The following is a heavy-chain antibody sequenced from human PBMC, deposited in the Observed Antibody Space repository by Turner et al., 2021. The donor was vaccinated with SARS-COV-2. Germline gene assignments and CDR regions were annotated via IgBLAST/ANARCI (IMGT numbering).Heavy chain of an antibody. D-gene: IGHD3-10*01. CDR1: GVTVSSNY. CDR2: IYSGGST. J-gene: IGHJ6*02. CDR3: ARGGHYYYGLDV. Sequence: EVQLVESGGVLIQPGGSLRLSCAASGVTVSSNYMSWVRQAPGKGLEWVSVIYSGGSTFYSDSVKGRFTISRDNSKNTLYLQMNSLRAEDTAVYYCARGGHYYYGLDVWGQGTTVTVSS. V-gene: IGHV3-53*01.